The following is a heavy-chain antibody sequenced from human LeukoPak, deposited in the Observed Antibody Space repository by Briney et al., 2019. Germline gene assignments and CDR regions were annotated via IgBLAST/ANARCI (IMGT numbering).Heavy chain of an antibody. J-gene: IGHJ4*02. CDR2: INTNTGNP. CDR1: GYTFTSYS. V-gene: IGHV7-4-1*02. D-gene: IGHD3-22*01. Sequence: ASVKVSCKASGYTFTSYSMNWVRQAPGQGLEWMGWINTNTGNPTYAQGFTGRFVFSLDTSVSTAYLQISSLKAEDTAVYYCARRGERGIVVFNFDYWGQGTLVTVSS. CDR3: ARRGERGIVVFNFDY.